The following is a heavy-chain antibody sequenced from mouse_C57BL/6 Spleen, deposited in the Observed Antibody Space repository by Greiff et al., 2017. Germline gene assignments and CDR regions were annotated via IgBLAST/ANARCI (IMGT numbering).Heavy chain of an antibody. V-gene: IGHV1-76*01. CDR1: GYTFTDYY. CDR2: IYPGSGNP. Sequence: VQLQQSGAELVRPGASVKLSCKASGYTFTDYYINWVKQRPGQGLEWIARIYPGSGNPYYNEKFKGKATLTAEQSSSTAYMQLSSLTSEDSAVYFCARSPYGNQYYYAMDDWGQGTSVTVSS. D-gene: IGHD2-1*01. J-gene: IGHJ4*01. CDR3: ARSPYGNQYYYAMDD.